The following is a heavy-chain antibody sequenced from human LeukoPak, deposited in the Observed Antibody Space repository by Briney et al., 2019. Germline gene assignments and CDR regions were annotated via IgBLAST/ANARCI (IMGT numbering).Heavy chain of an antibody. Sequence: GASVKVSCKASGYTFTDYYMHWVPQAPGKGLEWMGLVDPEDGETIYAEKFQGRVTITADTSTDTAYMELSSLRSEDTAVYYCATARIMITFGGAAPRQDNDYWGQGTLVTVSS. V-gene: IGHV1-69-2*01. CDR3: ATARIMITFGGAAPRQDNDY. CDR2: VDPEDGET. CDR1: GYTFTDYY. J-gene: IGHJ4*02. D-gene: IGHD3-16*01.